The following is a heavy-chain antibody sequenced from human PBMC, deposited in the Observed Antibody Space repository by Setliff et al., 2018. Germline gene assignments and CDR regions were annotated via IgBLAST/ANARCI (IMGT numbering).Heavy chain of an antibody. J-gene: IGHJ6*03. CDR3: VKWDSKYVSGSHYMDV. D-gene: IGHD3-16*01. CDR2: IRFDGTNK. V-gene: IGHV3-30*02. CDR1: GFAFSSYG. Sequence: PGGSLRLSCAASGFAFSSYGMHWVRQAPGKGLEWVAFIRFDGTNKYYADSVKGRSTISRDNSKNTLYLQVNTLRPEDTAVYYCVKWDSKYVSGSHYMDVWGKGTTVTVSS.